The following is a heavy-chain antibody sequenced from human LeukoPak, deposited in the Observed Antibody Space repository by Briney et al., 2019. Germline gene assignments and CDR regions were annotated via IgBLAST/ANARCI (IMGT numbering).Heavy chain of an antibody. CDR1: GYIFTSYG. CDR3: ARDINGYYYDSHGYYPTDL. J-gene: IGHJ5*02. CDR2: ISVYNGNT. V-gene: IGHV1-18*01. D-gene: IGHD3-22*01. Sequence: ASVNVSCNASGYIFTSYGISWVRQAAGQGLEWMGWISVYNGNTNYPQRLHGRVTMTTDTYTTTAYIYLRSPRADDTAVYYCARDINGYYYDSHGYYPTDLWGQGNLVTLSS.